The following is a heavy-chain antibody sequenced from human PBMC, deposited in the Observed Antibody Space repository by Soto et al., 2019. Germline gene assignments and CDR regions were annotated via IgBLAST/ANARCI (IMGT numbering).Heavy chain of an antibody. J-gene: IGHJ4*02. CDR1: GGSISGGSYF. CDR3: ARGVSKMSPAYNQRPPYYFDY. V-gene: IGHV4-31*03. Sequence: KASETLSLTCTVSGGSISGGSYFWSWIHQHPGKGLEWIGYIQYSGNTYYNPSLKSRVAISVDTSKNQFSLSLRSVTAADTAVFYCARGVSKMSPAYNQRPPYYFDYWGQGTLVTVSS. CDR2: IQYSGNT. D-gene: IGHD1-1*01.